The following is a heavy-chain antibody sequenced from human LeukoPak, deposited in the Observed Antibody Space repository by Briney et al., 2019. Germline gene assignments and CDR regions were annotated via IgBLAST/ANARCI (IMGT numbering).Heavy chain of an antibody. CDR1: GFTFSSYG. J-gene: IGHJ4*02. Sequence: PGGSLRLSCAASGFTFSSYGMHWVRQAPGKGLEWVAFIRYDGSNKYYADSVKGRFTISRDNSKNTLYLQMNSLRAEDTAVYYCAKDPMRIYYDSSGYYYYWGQGTLVTVSS. V-gene: IGHV3-30*02. D-gene: IGHD3-22*01. CDR3: AKDPMRIYYDSSGYYYY. CDR2: IRYDGSNK.